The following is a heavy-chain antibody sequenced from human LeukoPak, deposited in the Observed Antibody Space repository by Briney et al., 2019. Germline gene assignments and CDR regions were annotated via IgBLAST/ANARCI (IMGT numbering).Heavy chain of an antibody. CDR3: ARGNYDSSTSDY. V-gene: IGHV4-30-2*01. Sequence: PSQTLSLTCAVSGGSISSGGYSWSWIRQPPGKGLEWIGYIYHSGSTYYNPSLKSRVTISVDRSKNQFSLKLSSVTAADTAVYYCARGNYDSSTSDYWGQGTLVTVSS. J-gene: IGHJ4*02. CDR1: GGSISSGGYS. D-gene: IGHD3-22*01. CDR2: IYHSGST.